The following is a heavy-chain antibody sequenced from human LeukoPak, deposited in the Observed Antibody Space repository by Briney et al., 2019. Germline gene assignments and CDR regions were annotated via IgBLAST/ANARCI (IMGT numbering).Heavy chain of an antibody. V-gene: IGHV3-21*01. CDR2: SSTSRSYI. Sequence: PGGSLRLSCAASGFTFSSYNMNWVRQAPGKGLEWVSSSSTSRSYIYHADSVKGRFTISRDNAKNSLYLQMNSLGAEDTAVYYCARDPPRYGMDVWGQGTTVTVSS. CDR3: ARDPPRYGMDV. J-gene: IGHJ6*02. CDR1: GFTFSSYN.